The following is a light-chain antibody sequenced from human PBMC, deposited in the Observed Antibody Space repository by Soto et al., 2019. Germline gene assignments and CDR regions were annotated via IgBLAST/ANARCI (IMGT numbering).Light chain of an antibody. Sequence: QSALAQPPSVSGAPGQRVTISCTGSSSNIGAGYDVHWYQQLPGTAPKLLMYGNGNRPSGVPDRFSGSKSGNTASLTISGLQAEDEADYFCCSYEGGYTYLFGTGTKVTVL. CDR1: SSNIGAGYD. J-gene: IGLJ1*01. CDR2: GNG. V-gene: IGLV1-40*01. CDR3: CSYEGGYTYL.